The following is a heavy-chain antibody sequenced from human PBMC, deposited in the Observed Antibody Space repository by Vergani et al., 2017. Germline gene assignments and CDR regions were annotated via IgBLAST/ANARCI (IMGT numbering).Heavy chain of an antibody. CDR1: GFTFSSYS. V-gene: IGHV3-30*03. CDR2: ISYDGSNK. CDR3: ATAGEYGSDL. D-gene: IGHD3-10*01. J-gene: IGHJ4*02. Sequence: VQLVESGGGLVKPGGSLRLSCAASGFTFSSYSMNWVRQAPGKGLEWVAVISYDGSNKYYADSVKGRFTISRDNSKNTLYLQMNSLRAEDTAVYYCATAGEYGSDLGGQGTLVTVSS.